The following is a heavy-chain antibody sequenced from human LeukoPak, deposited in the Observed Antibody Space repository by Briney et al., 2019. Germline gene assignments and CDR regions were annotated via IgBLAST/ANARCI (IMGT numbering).Heavy chain of an antibody. CDR3: ASTGYSSGWYRVDY. V-gene: IGHV7-4-1*02. D-gene: IGHD6-19*01. CDR1: GYTFTSYA. Sequence: ASVKVSCKASGYTFTSYAMNWVRQAPGQGLEWMGWINTNTGNPTYAQGFTGRFVFSLDTSVSTAYLQISSLKAEDTAVYYCASTGYSSGWYRVDYWGQGTLVTVSS. CDR2: INTNTGNP. J-gene: IGHJ4*02.